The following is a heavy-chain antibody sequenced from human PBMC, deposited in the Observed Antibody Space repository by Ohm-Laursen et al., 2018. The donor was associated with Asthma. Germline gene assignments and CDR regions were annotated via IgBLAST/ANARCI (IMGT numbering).Heavy chain of an antibody. D-gene: IGHD6-6*01. CDR3: ARGYSSSSLFVLYYYNMDV. J-gene: IGHJ6*02. V-gene: IGHV3-15*01. CDR2: IKSKTDGGTT. Sequence: SLRLSCTASGFTFSNAWMSWVRQAPGKGLEWVGRIKSKTDGGTTDYAAPVKGRFTISRDDSKNTLYLQMNSLKTEDTAVYYCARGYSSSSLFVLYYYNMDVWGQGTTVTVSS. CDR1: GFTFSNAW.